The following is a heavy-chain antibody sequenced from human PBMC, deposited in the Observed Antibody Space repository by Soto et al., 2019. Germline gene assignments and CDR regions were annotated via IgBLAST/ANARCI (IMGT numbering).Heavy chain of an antibody. CDR3: XRMYRGTSMDV. CDR2: IYYSGST. D-gene: IGHD3-10*01. J-gene: IGHJ6*01. V-gene: IGHV4-31*01. Sequence: QVQLQESGPGLVKPSQTLSLTCTVSGGSISSGGYYWSWIRQHPGKGLEWIGYIYYSGSTYYNPXXXXXXXXXXXXXXXXXXXXXXXXXXXXXXXXXXXRMYRGTSMDVWGQGTTVTVSS. CDR1: GGSISSGGYY.